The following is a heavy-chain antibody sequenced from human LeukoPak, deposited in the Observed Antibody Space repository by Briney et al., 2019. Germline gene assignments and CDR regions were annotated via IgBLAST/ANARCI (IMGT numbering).Heavy chain of an antibody. CDR3: ARDSWFGEFWFDP. V-gene: IGHV3-66*01. D-gene: IGHD3-10*01. CDR1: GFTVSSNY. CDR2: IYSGGST. J-gene: IGHJ5*02. Sequence: GGSLRLSCAASGFTVSSNYMSWVRQAPGKGLEWVSVIYSGGSTYYADSVKGRFTISRDNSKNTLYPQMNSLRAEDTAVYYCARDSWFGEFWFDPWGQGTLVTVSS.